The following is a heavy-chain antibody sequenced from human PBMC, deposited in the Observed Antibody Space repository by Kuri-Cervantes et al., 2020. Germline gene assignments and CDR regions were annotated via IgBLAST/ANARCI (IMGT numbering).Heavy chain of an antibody. CDR1: GYAFTSYG. Sequence: GGSLRLSCKASGYAFTSYGISWVRQAPGQGLEWMGWINPNSGGTNYAQKFQGRVTMTRDTSISTAYMELSRLRSDDTAVYYCARDLIGWFDPWGQGTLVTVSS. CDR3: ARDLIGWFDP. D-gene: IGHD3-16*01. J-gene: IGHJ5*02. V-gene: IGHV1-2*02. CDR2: INPNSGGT.